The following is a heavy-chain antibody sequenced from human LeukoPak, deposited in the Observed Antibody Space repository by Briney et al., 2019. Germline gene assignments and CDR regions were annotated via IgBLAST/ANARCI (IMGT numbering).Heavy chain of an antibody. CDR1: GYTFTGYY. CDR3: ARAPTYSIINHFDY. CDR2: INPNSGDT. Sequence: ASVKVSCKASGYTFTGYYMHWVRQAPGQGLEWMGWINPNSGDTNYAQQFQGRVTMTRDTSISTAYMELSRLRSDDTAVYYCARAPTYSIINHFDYWGQGTLVTVSS. D-gene: IGHD2-15*01. V-gene: IGHV1-2*02. J-gene: IGHJ4*02.